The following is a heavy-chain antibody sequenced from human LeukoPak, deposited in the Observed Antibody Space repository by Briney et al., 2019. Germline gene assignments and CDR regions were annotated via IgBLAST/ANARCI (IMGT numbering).Heavy chain of an antibody. V-gene: IGHV4-61*08. Sequence: SETLSLTCTVSAGSINSGGYYWSWIRQLPGKGLQWIGYIYYSGSTSYNPSLKSRVTISVDTSKNQFSLKLSSVTAADTAVYYCASYSYYYDSSGYFDYWGQGTLVTVSS. J-gene: IGHJ4*02. D-gene: IGHD3-22*01. CDR2: IYYSGST. CDR3: ASYSYYYDSSGYFDY. CDR1: AGSINSGGYY.